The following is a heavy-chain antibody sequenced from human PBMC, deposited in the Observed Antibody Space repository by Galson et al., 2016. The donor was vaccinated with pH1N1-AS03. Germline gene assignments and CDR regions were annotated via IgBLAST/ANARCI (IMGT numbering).Heavy chain of an antibody. D-gene: IGHD1-26*01. CDR3: ARDYIVGATRGAGTFDV. CDR1: GFTFSDFA. CDR2: ISYDGSNK. Sequence: SLRLSCAASGFTFSDFAMHWVRQAPGKGLDWVAVISYDGSNKYYEDSVKGRFTISRDSSKNPLYLQMNSLRPEDTAMYYCARDYIVGATRGAGTFDVWGHGTMVTVSS. J-gene: IGHJ3*01. V-gene: IGHV3-30-3*01.